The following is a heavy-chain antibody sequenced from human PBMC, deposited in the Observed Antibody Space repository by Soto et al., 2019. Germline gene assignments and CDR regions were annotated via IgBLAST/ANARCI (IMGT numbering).Heavy chain of an antibody. D-gene: IGHD3-10*01. J-gene: IGHJ4*02. CDR2: ISGSGGST. Sequence: PGGSLRLSCAASGFTFSSYAMSWVRQAPGKGLEWVSAISGSGGSTYYADSVKGRFTISRDNSKNTLYLQMNSLRAEDTAVYYCALDYYGSGSDYYFDYWGPGTLVTVFS. V-gene: IGHV3-23*01. CDR1: GFTFSSYA. CDR3: ALDYYGSGSDYYFDY.